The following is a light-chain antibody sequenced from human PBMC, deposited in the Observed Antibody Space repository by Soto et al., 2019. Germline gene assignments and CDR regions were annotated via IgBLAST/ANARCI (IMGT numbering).Light chain of an antibody. V-gene: IGLV2-8*01. CDR1: SSDIGGYTY. CDR3: SSYAASSNFV. CDR2: EVS. J-gene: IGLJ1*01. Sequence: QSALTQPPSASGSPGQAVTISCTGTSSDIGGYTYVSWYQQHPGKAPKLMIYEVSKRPSGVPDRFSGSKSGNTASLTVSGLQADDEDDYYCSSYAASSNFVFGTGTKVTVL.